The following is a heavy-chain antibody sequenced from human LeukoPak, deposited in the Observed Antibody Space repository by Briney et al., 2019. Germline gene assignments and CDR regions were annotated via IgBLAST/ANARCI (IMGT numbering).Heavy chain of an antibody. CDR1: GFSLNNYA. D-gene: IGHD5-12*01. CDR2: IIGSSGST. CDR3: AKGGYDYIEVAYFDF. J-gene: IGHJ4*02. V-gene: IGHV3-23*01. Sequence: GGSLRLSCASSGFSLNNYAMNWVRQAPGKGLEWVSIIIGSSGSTFYADSVKGRFTISRDNSKNTLYLQLNSLRLEDTAVYYCAKGGYDYIEVAYFDFWGQGTLVTVSS.